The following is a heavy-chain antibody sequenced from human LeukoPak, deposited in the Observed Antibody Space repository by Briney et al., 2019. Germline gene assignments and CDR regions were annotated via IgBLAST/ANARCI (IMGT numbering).Heavy chain of an antibody. CDR3: ARDRGAPDAFDI. CDR2: LNPNSGGT. V-gene: IGHV1-2*02. J-gene: IGHJ3*02. CDR1: GYTFTAYY. D-gene: IGHD4-17*01. Sequence: ASVKVSCKASGYTFTAYYMYWVRQGPRQGLEWMGWLNPNSGGTKYAQKFQGRVTVTRDSSIRTAYMELSSLTSDDTAVYYCARDRGAPDAFDIWGQGTLVTVSS.